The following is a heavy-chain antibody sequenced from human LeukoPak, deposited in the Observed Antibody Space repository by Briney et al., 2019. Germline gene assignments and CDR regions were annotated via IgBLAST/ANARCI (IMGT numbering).Heavy chain of an antibody. J-gene: IGHJ5*02. CDR3: ARGDDTDTNWFDP. V-gene: IGHV4-34*01. CDR1: GGSFSGYY. D-gene: IGHD5-18*01. Sequence: SGTLSLTCAVYGGSFSGYYWSWIRQPPGKGLEWIGEINHSGSTNYNPSLKSRVTISVDTSKNQLSLKLSSVTAADTAVYYCARGDDTDTNWFDPWGQGTLVTVSS. CDR2: INHSGST.